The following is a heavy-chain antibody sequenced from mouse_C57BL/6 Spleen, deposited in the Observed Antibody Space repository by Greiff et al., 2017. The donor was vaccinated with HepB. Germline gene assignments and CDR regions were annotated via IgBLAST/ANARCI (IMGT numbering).Heavy chain of an antibody. CDR1: GYTFTSYW. CDR2: IDPSDSYT. D-gene: IGHD2-5*01. V-gene: IGHV1-69*01. CDR3: ASGGSNFAWFAY. J-gene: IGHJ3*01. Sequence: VQLQQPGAELVMPGASVKLSCKASGYTFTSYWMHWVKQRPGQGLEWIGEIDPSDSYTNYNQKFKVKSTLTVDKSSSTDYMQLSSLTSEDSAVYYCASGGSNFAWFAYWGQGTLVTVSA.